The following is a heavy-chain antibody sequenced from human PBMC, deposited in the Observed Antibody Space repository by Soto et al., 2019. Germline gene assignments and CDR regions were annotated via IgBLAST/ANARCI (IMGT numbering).Heavy chain of an antibody. V-gene: IGHV4-4*07. J-gene: IGHJ4*02. CDR2: IYTSGSN. CDR3: ASQDSNAWDY. Sequence: SETLSLTCTVSGGSISSYYWSCIRQPAGKGLEWIGRIYTSGSNNYNPSLKSRVTMSVDTSKNQFSLKLSSVTAADTAAYYCASQDSNAWDYWGQGTLVTVSS. CDR1: GGSISSYY. D-gene: IGHD4-4*01.